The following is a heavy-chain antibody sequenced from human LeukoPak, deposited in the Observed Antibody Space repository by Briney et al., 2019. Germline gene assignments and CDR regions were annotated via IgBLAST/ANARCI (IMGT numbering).Heavy chain of an antibody. Sequence: GGSLRLSCAASGFTFISYSIHWVRQAPGKGLEWVAFIRYDGSNKYYADSVKGRFTISRDNSKNTVYLQMNSLRAEDTAVYYCARSYYGSGSSLLMDYWGQGTLVTVSS. V-gene: IGHV3-30*02. J-gene: IGHJ4*02. D-gene: IGHD3-10*01. CDR1: GFTFISYS. CDR3: ARSYYGSGSSLLMDY. CDR2: IRYDGSNK.